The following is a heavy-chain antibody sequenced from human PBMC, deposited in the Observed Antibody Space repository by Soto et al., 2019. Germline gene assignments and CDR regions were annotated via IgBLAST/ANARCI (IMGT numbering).Heavy chain of an antibody. J-gene: IGHJ4*02. CDR1: CGSISNADYY. CDR2: IYYSGST. D-gene: IGHD6-6*01. Sequence: PSETLSLTCTVSCGSISNADYYWNWIRQPPGKGLEWIGYIYYSGSTYYTPSLKSRVTISVDASKNQFSLKLSSVTAADTALYYCARGIYSTSSYFDYWGQGTLVTVSS. CDR3: ARGIYSTSSYFDY. V-gene: IGHV4-30-4*01.